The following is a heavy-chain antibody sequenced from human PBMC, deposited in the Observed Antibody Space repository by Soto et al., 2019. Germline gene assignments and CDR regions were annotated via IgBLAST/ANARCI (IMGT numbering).Heavy chain of an antibody. CDR1: GGSISSGGYY. J-gene: IGHJ2*01. V-gene: IGHV4-31*03. CDR2: IYYSGST. Sequence: QVQLQESGPGLVKPSRTLSLTCTVSGGSISSGGYYWSWIRQHPGKGLEWIGYIYYSGSTYYNPSLKSRVTISVDTSKNQFSLKLSSVTAADTAVYYCARAINTIFGVARPYEDWYFDLWGRGTLVTVSS. CDR3: ARAINTIFGVARPYEDWYFDL. D-gene: IGHD3-3*01.